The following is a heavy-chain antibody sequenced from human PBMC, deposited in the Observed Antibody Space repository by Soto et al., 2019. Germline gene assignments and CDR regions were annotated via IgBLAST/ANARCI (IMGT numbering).Heavy chain of an antibody. D-gene: IGHD3-22*01. Sequence: HPGGSLRLSCAASGFTFSSYAMSWVRQAPGKGLEWVSAISGSGGSTYYADSVKGRFTISRDNSKNTLYLQMNSLRAEDTAVYYCAKAKHYYDSSGYYFDYWGQGTLVTVSS. CDR2: ISGSGGST. CDR1: GFTFSSYA. V-gene: IGHV3-23*01. CDR3: AKAKHYYDSSGYYFDY. J-gene: IGHJ4*02.